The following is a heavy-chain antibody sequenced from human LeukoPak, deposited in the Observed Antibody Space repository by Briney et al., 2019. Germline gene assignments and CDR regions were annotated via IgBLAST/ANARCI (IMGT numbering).Heavy chain of an antibody. V-gene: IGHV1-3*01. CDR3: ARVAPPGYSNYVDYFDY. J-gene: IGHJ4*02. D-gene: IGHD4-11*01. CDR1: GYTFTSYA. Sequence: ASVKVSCKASGYTFTSYAMHWVRQAPGQRLEWMGWINAGNGNTKYSQKFQGRVTITRDTSASTAYMELSSLRSEDTAVYYCARVAPPGYSNYVDYFDYWGQGTLVTVSS. CDR2: INAGNGNT.